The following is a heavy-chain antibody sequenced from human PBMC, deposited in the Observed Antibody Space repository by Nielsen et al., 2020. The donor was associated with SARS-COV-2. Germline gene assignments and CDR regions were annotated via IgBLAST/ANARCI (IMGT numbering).Heavy chain of an antibody. D-gene: IGHD3-22*01. Sequence: GGSLRLSCTPSGFTFGDFAITWIRQAPGKGLEWLGVIRSKIYGETTEYAASVKGRFTISRDDSQGVAYLQMNSLSTEDTAVYYRARDQWWLLHAFDIWGQGTMVTVS. J-gene: IGHJ3*02. CDR3: ARDQWWLLHAFDI. CDR1: GFTFGDFA. V-gene: IGHV3-49*03. CDR2: IRSKIYGETT.